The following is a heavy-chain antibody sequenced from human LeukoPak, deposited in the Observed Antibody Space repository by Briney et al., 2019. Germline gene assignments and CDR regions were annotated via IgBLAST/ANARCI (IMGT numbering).Heavy chain of an antibody. CDR3: AANSADYNTLGSSYKV. CDR2: SYYSGIT. Sequence: SETLSLTCTVSGGSLTNYYWSWIRQPPGKGLEWIGHSYYSGITNYNPSLKSRVTISVDTSKNQFSLRLSSVTAADTAVYYCAANSADYNTLGSSYKVWGQGTLVTVSS. CDR1: GGSLTNYY. J-gene: IGHJ4*02. V-gene: IGHV4-59*01. D-gene: IGHD3-10*01.